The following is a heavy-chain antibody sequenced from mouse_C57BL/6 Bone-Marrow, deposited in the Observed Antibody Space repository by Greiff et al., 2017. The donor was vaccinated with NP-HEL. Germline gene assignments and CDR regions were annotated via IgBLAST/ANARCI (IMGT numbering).Heavy chain of an antibody. J-gene: IGHJ2*01. Sequence: QVQLQQPGTELVKPGASVKLSCKASGYTFTSYWMHWVKQRPGQGLEWIGNINPSNGGTNYNEKFKSKATLTVYKSSSTAYMQLSSLTSEASAVYYCARSVICLYYFDYWGQGTTLTVSS. D-gene: IGHD2-13*01. V-gene: IGHV1-53*01. CDR2: INPSNGGT. CDR3: ARSVICLYYFDY. CDR1: GYTFTSYW.